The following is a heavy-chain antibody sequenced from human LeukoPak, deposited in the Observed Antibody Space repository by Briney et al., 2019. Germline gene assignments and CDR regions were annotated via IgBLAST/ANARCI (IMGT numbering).Heavy chain of an antibody. CDR1: GGSISSSNW. J-gene: IGHJ4*02. CDR3: ARGLGYCSGGSCGN. D-gene: IGHD2-15*01. CDR2: IYHSGST. V-gene: IGHV4-4*02. Sequence: SETLSLTCAVSGGSISSSNWWSWVRQPPGQGLEWIGEIYHSGSTNYNPSLKSRVTISVDTSKNQFSLKLSSVTAADTAVYYCARGLGYCSGGSCGNWGQGTLVTVSS.